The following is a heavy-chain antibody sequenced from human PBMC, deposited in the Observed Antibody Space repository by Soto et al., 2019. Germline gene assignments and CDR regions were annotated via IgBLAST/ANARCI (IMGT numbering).Heavy chain of an antibody. V-gene: IGHV3-21*01. CDR3: AREGINNYNEYYFDS. CDR1: GFTFSTYS. D-gene: IGHD4-4*01. J-gene: IGHJ4*02. CDR2: ISGSGNYT. Sequence: PGGSLRLSCAASGFTFSTYSMNWVRQAPGKGLEWVSSISGSGNYTHYADFLRGRFTISRDNAKTSLYLQMNSLRAEDTAVYYCAREGINNYNEYYFDSWGQRTVVTVSS.